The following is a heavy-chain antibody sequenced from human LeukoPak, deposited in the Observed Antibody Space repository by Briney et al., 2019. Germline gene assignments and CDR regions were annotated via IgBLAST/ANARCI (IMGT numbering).Heavy chain of an antibody. D-gene: IGHD2-2*01. CDR2: ISTSSRYI. V-gene: IGHV3-21*01. CDR3: ARDSGVVPAAMGAMDV. CDR1: GFTFSTYS. Sequence: GGSLRLSCAASGFTFSTYSVNWVRQTPGKGLEWVSSISTSSRYIYYADSVKGRFTISRDNAKNSLYLQMNSLRAEDTAIYSCARDSGVVPAAMGAMDVWGQGTTVTVSS. J-gene: IGHJ6*02.